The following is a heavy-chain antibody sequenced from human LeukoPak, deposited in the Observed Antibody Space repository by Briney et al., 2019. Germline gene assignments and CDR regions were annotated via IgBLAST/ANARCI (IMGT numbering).Heavy chain of an antibody. J-gene: IGHJ6*02. CDR1: GGSISSSSYY. D-gene: IGHD2-15*01. CDR2: IYYSGST. Sequence: SETLSLTCTVSGGSISSSSYYWGWIRQPPGKGLEWIGSIYYSGSTNYNPSLKSRVTMSVDTSKNQFSLKLSSVTAADTAVYYCARDCSGGSCYSGFRYYYYGMDVWGQGTTVTVSS. V-gene: IGHV4-39*07. CDR3: ARDCSGGSCYSGFRYYYYGMDV.